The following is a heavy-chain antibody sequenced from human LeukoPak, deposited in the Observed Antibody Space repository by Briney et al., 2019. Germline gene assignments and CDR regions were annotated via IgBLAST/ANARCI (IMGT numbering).Heavy chain of an antibody. CDR1: GFTFNDYY. J-gene: IGHJ6*02. V-gene: IGHV3-11*01. CDR3: AKDKGSGDTPHYYYGMDV. D-gene: IGHD4-17*01. Sequence: GGSLRLSCAASGFTFNDYYMSWIRKAPGKGLEWVSYISSSGSSTYYADSVKGRFTISRDNANNSLYLQMNSLRAEDTALYYCAKDKGSGDTPHYYYGMDVWGQGTTVTVSS. CDR2: ISSSGSST.